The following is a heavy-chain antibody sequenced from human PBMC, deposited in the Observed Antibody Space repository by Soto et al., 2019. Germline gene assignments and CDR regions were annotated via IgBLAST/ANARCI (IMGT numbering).Heavy chain of an antibody. Sequence: SETLSLTCAVYGGSFSGYYWSWIRQPPGKGLEWIGEINHSGSTNYNPSLKSRVTISVDTSKNQFSLKLRSVTAADTAVYYCAGGGGSGERVPHYGWAVGGQGPTVTVAS. J-gene: IGHJ6*02. D-gene: IGHD3-10*01. CDR2: INHSGST. CDR1: GGSFSGYY. CDR3: AGGGGSGERVPHYGWAV. V-gene: IGHV4-34*01.